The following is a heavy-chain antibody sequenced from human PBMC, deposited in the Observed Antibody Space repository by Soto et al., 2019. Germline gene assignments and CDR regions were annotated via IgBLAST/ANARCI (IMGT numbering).Heavy chain of an antibody. CDR2: IYWDDDK. D-gene: IGHD3-10*01. J-gene: IGHJ6*03. CDR1: GFSLTTSGVG. CDR3: AHKSLVPFGMDV. Sequence: QITLKESGPTLVKPTQTLTLTCTFSGFSLTTSGVGVGWIRQPPGKALEWLALIYWDDDKRYSPSLKNRLTITKDTSRNQVVLTLIALDPVDTATYYCAHKSLVPFGMDVW. V-gene: IGHV2-5*02.